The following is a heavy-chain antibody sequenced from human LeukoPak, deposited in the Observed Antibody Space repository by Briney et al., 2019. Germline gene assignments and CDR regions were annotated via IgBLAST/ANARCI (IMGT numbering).Heavy chain of an antibody. CDR3: ARDSNWRTDAFDI. CDR1: GYTFTDNN. D-gene: IGHD3-3*01. V-gene: IGHV1-2*02. CDR2: IDPNSGGS. Sequence: ASVKFSCKASGYTFTDNNIHWVRQAPGQGLEWMGWIDPNSGGSNYAQKFQGRVTMIRDTSIGTAYMEMSRLRSDDTAVYYCARDSNWRTDAFDIWGQGTMVTVSS. J-gene: IGHJ3*02.